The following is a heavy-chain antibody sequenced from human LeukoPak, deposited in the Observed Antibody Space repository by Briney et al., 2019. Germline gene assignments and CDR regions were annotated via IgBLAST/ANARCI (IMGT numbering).Heavy chain of an antibody. J-gene: IGHJ4*02. CDR3: ARVTTSGSYKFDN. CDR2: IYSGGST. Sequence: GGSLRLSCAASGFTVSSNYMSWVRQAPGKGLEWVSVIYSGGSTYYADSVKGRFTISRDNSKNTLYLQMNSLRAEDTAVYYCARVTTSGSYKFDNWGQGTPVTVSS. D-gene: IGHD3-10*01. CDR1: GFTVSSNY. V-gene: IGHV3-53*01.